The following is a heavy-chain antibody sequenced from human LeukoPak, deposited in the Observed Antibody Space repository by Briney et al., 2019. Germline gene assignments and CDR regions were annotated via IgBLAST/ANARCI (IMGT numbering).Heavy chain of an antibody. V-gene: IGHV1-18*01. CDR3: ARGMGDYYYYYMDV. J-gene: IGHJ6*03. CDR2: ISAYNSNT. Sequence: ASVKVSCKASGYTFTSYGISWVRQAPGQGLEWMGWISAYNSNTNYAQKLQGRVTMTTDTSTSTAYMELRSLRSDDTAVYYCARGMGDYYYYYMDVWGKGTTVTVSS. D-gene: IGHD3-16*01. CDR1: GYTFTSYG.